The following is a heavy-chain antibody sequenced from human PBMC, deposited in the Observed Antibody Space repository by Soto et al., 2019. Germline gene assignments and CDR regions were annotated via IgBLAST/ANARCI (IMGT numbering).Heavy chain of an antibody. Sequence: SETLSLTCAFSGGSISSSNWWRWVRQAPGEGGEWIGEIYHSGSTNYNPSLKSRVTISVDKSKNQFSLKLSSVTAADTAVYYCARDHYYYDSSQFNYYGMDVWGQGTTVTVSS. CDR3: ARDHYYYDSSQFNYYGMDV. D-gene: IGHD3-22*01. V-gene: IGHV4-4*02. CDR1: GGSISSSNW. J-gene: IGHJ6*02. CDR2: IYHSGST.